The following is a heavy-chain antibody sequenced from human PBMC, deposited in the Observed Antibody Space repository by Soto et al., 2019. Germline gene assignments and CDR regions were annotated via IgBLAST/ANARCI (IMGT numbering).Heavy chain of an antibody. Sequence: SVQVSCKSSGYPFTNYCISWGRQAPGKGLEWMGWISTDNGNTHSARKLQGRVPMTTDTSTSTAYMEVRSLRSDDTAMYYCARDGVGGASAGISYYHHGLDDWGQGNPVIVYS. V-gene: IGHV1-18*01. D-gene: IGHD6-13*01. J-gene: IGHJ6*02. CDR2: ISTDNGNT. CDR1: GYPFTNYC. CDR3: ARDGVGGASAGISYYHHGLDD.